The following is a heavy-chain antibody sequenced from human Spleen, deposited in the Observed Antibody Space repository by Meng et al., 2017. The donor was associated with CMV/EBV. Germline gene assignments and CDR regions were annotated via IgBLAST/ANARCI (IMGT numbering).Heavy chain of an antibody. CDR3: ARYKFYSGYFDY. V-gene: IGHV4-59*01. J-gene: IGHJ4*02. CDR2: IFYTGTT. CDR1: GGSISSYY. D-gene: IGHD4-11*01. Sequence: SETLSLTCTVSGGSISSYYWSWIRQPPGKGLEWIGYIFYTGTTNYNPSLKSRVSISVDSSKNQFSLKLNSVTAADTAVYYCARYKFYSGYFDYWGQGTLVTVSS.